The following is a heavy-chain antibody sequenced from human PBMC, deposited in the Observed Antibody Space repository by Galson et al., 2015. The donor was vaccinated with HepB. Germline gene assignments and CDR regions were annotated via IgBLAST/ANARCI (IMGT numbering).Heavy chain of an antibody. D-gene: IGHD3-22*01. CDR3: AKDRRSQPYYYDSSGYSDY. Sequence: SLRLSCAASGFTFSSYGMHWVRQAPGKGLEWVAVISYDGSNKHYADSVKGRFTISRDNSKNTLYLQMNSLRAEDTAVYYCAKDRRSQPYYYDSSGYSDYWGQGTLVTVSS. V-gene: IGHV3-30*18. J-gene: IGHJ4*02. CDR1: GFTFSSYG. CDR2: ISYDGSNK.